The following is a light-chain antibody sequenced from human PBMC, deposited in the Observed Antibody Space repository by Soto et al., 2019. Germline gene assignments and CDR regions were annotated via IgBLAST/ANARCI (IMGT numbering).Light chain of an antibody. J-gene: IGKJ5*01. Sequence: EMLLTQSPATLSLSPGERATLSCRASQSVSSYLAWYQQKPGQAPRLLIYDASNRATGIPARFSGSGSGTDFTLTISSLEPEDFAVYYCQQRSNWPTITFGQGTRLEIK. CDR1: QSVSSY. CDR2: DAS. V-gene: IGKV3-11*01. CDR3: QQRSNWPTIT.